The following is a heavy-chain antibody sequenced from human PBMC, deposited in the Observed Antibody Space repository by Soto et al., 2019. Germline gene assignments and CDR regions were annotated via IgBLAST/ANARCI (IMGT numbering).Heavy chain of an antibody. V-gene: IGHV4-61*01. J-gene: IGHJ4*02. D-gene: IGHD3-3*01. CDR2: VYRTGLT. CDR1: GASVSSETHF. Sequence: QVQLQESGPGLVTPSETLSLTCRVSGASVSSETHFWTWIRQPPGKGLEWIGYVYRTGLTNSNPALTSRVTGSADRSKNQFSLTLRSVTAADTAVYYCVREDMSGTYYFDYWGPGIQVTVSS. CDR3: VREDMSGTYYFDY.